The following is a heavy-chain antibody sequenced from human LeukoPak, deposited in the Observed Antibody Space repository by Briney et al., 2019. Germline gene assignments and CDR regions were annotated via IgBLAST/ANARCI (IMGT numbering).Heavy chain of an antibody. CDR1: GYTFISYY. CDR2: INPSGCST. J-gene: IGHJ4*02. Sequence: ASVNVSGKAFGYTFISYYMNWVRQAPGQGLEWMGIINPSGCSTSYAQKFQGRVTMTRDTSTSTVYMELSSLRSEDTAVYYCARGRLSTVVSPLWDWGQGTLVTVSS. V-gene: IGHV1-46*01. CDR3: ARGRLSTVVSPLWD. D-gene: IGHD4-23*01.